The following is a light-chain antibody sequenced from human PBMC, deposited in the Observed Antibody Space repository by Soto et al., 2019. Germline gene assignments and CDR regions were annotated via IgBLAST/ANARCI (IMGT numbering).Light chain of an antibody. CDR1: SSNIGTNT. CDR2: SNN. J-gene: IGLJ2*01. Sequence: QSVLTQPPSASGTPGQRVTISCSGSSSNIGTNTVNWYQHLPGTAPKLLIYSNNQRPSGVPDRFSGSKSGTSASLAISGLQSEDEADYYCTAWDDSLNGHIFGGGTKLTVL. V-gene: IGLV1-44*01. CDR3: TAWDDSLNGHI.